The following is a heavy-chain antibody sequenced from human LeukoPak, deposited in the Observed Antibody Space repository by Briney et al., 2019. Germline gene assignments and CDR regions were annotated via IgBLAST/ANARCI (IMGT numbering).Heavy chain of an antibody. D-gene: IGHD1-26*01. CDR3: AREYWELRPGYYYYGMDV. CDR2: INPSGGST. Sequence: GASVKVSCKASGYTFTSYYMHWVRQAPGQGLEWMGIINPSGGSTSYAQKFQGRVTMTRDTSTSTVYMELSSLRSEDTAVYYCAREYWELRPGYYYYGMDVWGQGTTVTVSS. CDR1: GYTFTSYY. J-gene: IGHJ6*02. V-gene: IGHV1-46*01.